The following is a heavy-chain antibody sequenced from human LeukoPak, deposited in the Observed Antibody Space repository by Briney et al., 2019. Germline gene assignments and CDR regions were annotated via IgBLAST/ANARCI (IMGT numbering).Heavy chain of an antibody. CDR3: ARVGDTSGYYQHFDY. CDR2: MNHRWSR. V-gene: IGHV4-38-2*02. Sequence: PSETLSLTCSVSGYSISTDYYWGWMRQAPGKGVEWIGIMNHRWSRNYNLSLKRRVTISPDTSNNQFSLKLSSVTAADTAVYYCARVGDTSGYYQHFDYWGQGTLVTVSS. D-gene: IGHD3-22*01. J-gene: IGHJ4*01. CDR1: GYSISTDYY.